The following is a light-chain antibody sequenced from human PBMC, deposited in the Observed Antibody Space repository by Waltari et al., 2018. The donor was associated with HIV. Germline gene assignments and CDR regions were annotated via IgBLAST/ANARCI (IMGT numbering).Light chain of an antibody. Sequence: QPVLTQPPSVSGIPGQRVSFSRSGSSPNLVTNVFNWSQPLPEKAPKLLIYSNNQRPSGVPDRFAGSKSGRSAYLAISGLQVDDEADYDCAVWDDTLNGHVIFGGGTKVTVL. CDR1: SPNLVTNV. CDR2: SNN. V-gene: IGLV1-44*01. CDR3: AVWDDTLNGHVI. J-gene: IGLJ2*01.